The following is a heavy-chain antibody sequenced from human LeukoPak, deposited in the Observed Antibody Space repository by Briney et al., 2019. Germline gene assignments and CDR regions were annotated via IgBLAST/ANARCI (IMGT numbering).Heavy chain of an antibody. D-gene: IGHD3-3*01. CDR1: GFTFSSYA. CDR2: ISGSGGST. V-gene: IGHV3-23*01. J-gene: IGHJ6*03. Sequence: GGSLRLSCAASGFTFSSYAMSWVRQAPGKGLEWDSAISGSGGSTYYADSVKGRFTISRDNSKNTLYLQMNSLRAEDTAVYYCAKAIRSGYYGYYYYYMDVWGKGTTVTVSS. CDR3: AKAIRSGYYGYYYYYMDV.